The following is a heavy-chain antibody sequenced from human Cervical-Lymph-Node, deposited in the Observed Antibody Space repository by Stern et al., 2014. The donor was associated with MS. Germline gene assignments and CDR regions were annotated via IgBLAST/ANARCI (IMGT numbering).Heavy chain of an antibody. V-gene: IGHV1-46*01. Sequence: QVQLVESGAEVKKPGASVKVSCKVSGHTLTRFAMHWLRQPPRKGLEWMGLINPGGGSTVYAQQFQGRLTMTKDTSTSTVYMELSSLRSEDTAVYYCASFTISSGYWGQGTLVTVSS. J-gene: IGHJ4*02. CDR3: ASFTISSGY. CDR1: GHTLTRFA. CDR2: INPGGGST. D-gene: IGHD3-3*01.